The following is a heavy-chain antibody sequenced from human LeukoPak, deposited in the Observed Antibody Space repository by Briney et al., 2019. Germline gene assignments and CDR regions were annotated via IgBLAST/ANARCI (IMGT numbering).Heavy chain of an antibody. CDR3: VRDRGALQYFDY. CDR2: IWYDGSNK. V-gene: IGHV3-33*01. Sequence: PGGSLRLSCAASGFTFRNHGMHWIRQAPSKGLEWVAIIWYDGSNKYYAASVNGRFTISRDNSKNTLYLQMNSLRDDDTAVYYCVRDRGALQYFDYWGQGTLVTVSS. J-gene: IGHJ4*02. D-gene: IGHD2/OR15-2a*01. CDR1: GFTFRNHG.